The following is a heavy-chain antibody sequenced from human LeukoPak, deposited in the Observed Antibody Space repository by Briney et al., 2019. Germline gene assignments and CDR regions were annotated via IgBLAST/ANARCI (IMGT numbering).Heavy chain of an antibody. D-gene: IGHD6-13*01. Sequence: GGSLRLSCAASGFTFSSYWMHWVRQAPGKGLVWVSRINSDGSSTSYADSVKGRFTISRDNAKNTLYRQMNSLRAEDTAVYYCARGGGRAAAGRGYYYYMDVWGKGTTVTISS. J-gene: IGHJ6*03. V-gene: IGHV3-74*01. CDR3: ARGGGRAAAGRGYYYYMDV. CDR1: GFTFSSYW. CDR2: INSDGSST.